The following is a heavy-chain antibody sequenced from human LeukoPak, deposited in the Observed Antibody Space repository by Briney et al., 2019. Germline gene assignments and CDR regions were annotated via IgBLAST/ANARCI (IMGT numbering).Heavy chain of an antibody. CDR2: ISYDGSNK. D-gene: IGHD5-12*01. J-gene: IGHJ6*02. V-gene: IGHV3-30*01. CDR3: AATRADIVATIAVSYYYGMDV. CDR1: GFTFSSYA. Sequence: GRSLRLSCAASGFTFSSYAMHWVRQAPGKGLEWVALISYDGSNKYSADSVKGRFSISRDNSKNTLYLQLNSLRAEDTAVYYCAATRADIVATIAVSYYYGMDVWGQGTTVTVSS.